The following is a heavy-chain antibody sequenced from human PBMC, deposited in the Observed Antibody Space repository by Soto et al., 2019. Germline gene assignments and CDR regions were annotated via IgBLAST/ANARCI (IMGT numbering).Heavy chain of an antibody. D-gene: IGHD3-10*01. CDR2: ISSSSSTI. CDR1: GFTFSSYS. Sequence: EVQLVESGGGLVKPGGSLRLSCAASGFTFSSYSMNWVRQAPGKGLEWVSYISSSSSTIYYADSVKGRFTISRDNAKNSLYLQMNSLRAEDTAVYYCARVSRGVVVRGVSDYWGQGTLVTVSS. CDR3: ARVSRGVVVRGVSDY. V-gene: IGHV3-48*01. J-gene: IGHJ4*02.